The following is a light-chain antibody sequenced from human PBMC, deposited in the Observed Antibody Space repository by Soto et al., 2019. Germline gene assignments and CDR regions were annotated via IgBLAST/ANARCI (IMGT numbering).Light chain of an antibody. CDR3: QQYGSSLRT. CDR2: AAS. CDR1: QSVGGNY. Sequence: EIVLTQSPGTLSLSPGERATLSCRASQSVGGNYLAWYQQKPGQAPRLLVYAASTRSTGIPDRFSGSGSGTDFSLTISRLEPEDFAVYYGQQYGSSLRTFGQGTKLEIK. J-gene: IGKJ2*01. V-gene: IGKV3-20*01.